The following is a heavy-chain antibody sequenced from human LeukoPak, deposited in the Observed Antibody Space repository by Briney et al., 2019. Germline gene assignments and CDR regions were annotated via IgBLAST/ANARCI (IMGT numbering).Heavy chain of an antibody. V-gene: IGHV3-21*01. CDR1: GFTLSSYS. CDR3: ATHFDLAPTDY. J-gene: IGHJ4*02. CDR2: ISSSSSYI. Sequence: GGSLRLSCAASGFTLSSYSMNWVRQAPGKGLEWVSSISSSSSYIYCADSVKGRFTISRDNAKNSLYLQMNSLRAEDTAVYYCATHFDLAPTDYWGQGTLVTVSS. D-gene: IGHD3-9*01.